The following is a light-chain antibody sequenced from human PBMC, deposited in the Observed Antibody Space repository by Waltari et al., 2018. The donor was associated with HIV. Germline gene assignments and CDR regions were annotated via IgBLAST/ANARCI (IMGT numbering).Light chain of an antibody. CDR3: QQYYDVPLT. V-gene: IGKV1-NL1*01. CDR1: QDISNS. J-gene: IGKJ4*01. Sequence: DIQMPHSPSSLSASIGDTVTIPGRASQDISNSVSWFKQQPGKVPKLLVHGAFIVQRGVPSRFSGSGSGTDYSLTISGLQAEDFATYFCQQYYDVPLTFGGGTRVDI. CDR2: GAF.